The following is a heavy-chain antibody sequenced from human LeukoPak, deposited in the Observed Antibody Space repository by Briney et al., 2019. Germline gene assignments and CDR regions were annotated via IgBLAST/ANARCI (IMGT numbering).Heavy chain of an antibody. D-gene: IGHD6-6*01. J-gene: IGHJ4*02. CDR1: GGSFSGYY. V-gene: IGHV4-34*01. Sequence: PSETLSLTCAVYGGSFSGYYWSWIRQPPGKGLEWLGEINHSGSTNYNPSLKSRVTISVDTSKNQFSLKLSSVTAADTAVYYCARGRIAARGEFDYWGQGTLVTVSS. CDR3: ARGRIAARGEFDY. CDR2: INHSGST.